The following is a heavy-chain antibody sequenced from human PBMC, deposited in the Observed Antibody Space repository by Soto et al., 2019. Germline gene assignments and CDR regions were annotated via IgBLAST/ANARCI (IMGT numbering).Heavy chain of an antibody. CDR1: GYTXTSYG. J-gene: IGHJ4*02. D-gene: IGHD6-13*01. Sequence: GXSXKVCCKACGYTXTSYGSRWVRQAPGQGLEWMGWISAYNGNTNYAKKIQGRVTMTTDTSTRKAYMELRSMRSEDTAVYYCARDRSSSWLVGYFDYWGQAPLVTVSS. CDR3: ARDRSSSWLVGYFDY. CDR2: ISAYNGNT. V-gene: IGHV1-18*04.